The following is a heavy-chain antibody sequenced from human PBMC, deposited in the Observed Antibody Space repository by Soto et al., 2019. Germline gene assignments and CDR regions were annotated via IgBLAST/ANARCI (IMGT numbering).Heavy chain of an antibody. CDR1: GFTFSNAW. CDR3: TTYPDYGDYAERYYYYYMDV. CDR2: IKSKTDGGTT. Sequence: GGSLRLSCAASGFTFSNAWMSWVRQAPGKGLEWVGRIKSKTDGGTTDYAAPVKGRFTISRDDSKNTLYLQMNSLKTEDTAVYYCTTYPDYGDYAERYYYYYMDVWGKGTTVTVSS. D-gene: IGHD4-17*01. J-gene: IGHJ6*03. V-gene: IGHV3-15*01.